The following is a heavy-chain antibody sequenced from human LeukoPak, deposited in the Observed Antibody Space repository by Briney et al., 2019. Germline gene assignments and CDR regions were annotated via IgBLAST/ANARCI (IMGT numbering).Heavy chain of an antibody. J-gene: IGHJ6*03. CDR2: IYYSGST. CDR1: GGSISSYY. D-gene: IGHD5-24*01. Sequence: SETLSLTCTVSGGSISSYYWSWIRQPPGKGLEWIGYIYYSGSTNYNPSLKSRVTISVDTSKNQSSLKLSSVTAADTAVYYCAREPLGDDYYYYMDVWGKGTTVTISS. CDR3: AREPLGDDYYYYMDV. V-gene: IGHV4-59*12.